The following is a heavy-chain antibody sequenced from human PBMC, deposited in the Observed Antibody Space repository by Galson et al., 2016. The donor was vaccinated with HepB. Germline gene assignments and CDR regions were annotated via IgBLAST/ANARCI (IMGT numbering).Heavy chain of an antibody. CDR1: GFTFSSYS. Sequence: SLRLSCAASGFTFSSYSLNWVRQSPGKGLEWVSSTTSSGSYKYYAESVKGRFTISRDNAKNSLYLQMNSLRAEDTAVYYCARDKIVGATSLDYWGQGTLVTVTS. V-gene: IGHV3-21*01. J-gene: IGHJ4*02. CDR3: ARDKIVGATSLDY. D-gene: IGHD1-26*01. CDR2: TTSSGSYK.